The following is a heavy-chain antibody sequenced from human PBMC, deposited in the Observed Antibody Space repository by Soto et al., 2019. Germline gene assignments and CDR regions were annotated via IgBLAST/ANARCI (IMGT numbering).Heavy chain of an antibody. CDR3: AKDATRTDGWYYFDY. J-gene: IGHJ4*02. Sequence: GGSLRLSCAASGFTFSILAMGWVRQAPGKGLEWVSVIDYTGGTTYYTDSVKGRFTISRDNSKKMLYLQMNSLRAEDTAVYYCAKDATRTDGWYYFDYWGQGALVTVSS. CDR1: GFTFSILA. V-gene: IGHV3-23*01. D-gene: IGHD6-19*01. CDR2: IDYTGGTT.